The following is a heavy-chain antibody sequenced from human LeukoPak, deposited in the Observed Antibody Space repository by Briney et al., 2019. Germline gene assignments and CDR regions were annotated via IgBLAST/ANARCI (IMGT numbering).Heavy chain of an antibody. CDR2: ITGGGFST. CDR1: GFTFSSHA. CDR3: AKRPPQYRYFDS. V-gene: IGHV3-23*01. D-gene: IGHD2-2*01. Sequence: PGGSLRLSCEASGFTFSSHAMHWVRQAPGGRLEWVSAITGGGFSTFYADSVKGRFTISRDNSRNTLYLQMNSLRAEDTAVYYCAKRPPQYRYFDSWGQGTLVTVSS. J-gene: IGHJ4*02.